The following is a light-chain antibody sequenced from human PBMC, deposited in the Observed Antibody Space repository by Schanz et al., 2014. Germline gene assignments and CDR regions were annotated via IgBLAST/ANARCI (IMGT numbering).Light chain of an antibody. CDR2: DVS. J-gene: IGLJ3*02. V-gene: IGLV2-11*01. CDR1: SSDVGGYNS. Sequence: QSALTQPRSVSGSPGQSVTISCTGTSSDVGGYNSVSWFQQHPGRAPTLMIYDVSKRPSGVPDRFTGSKSGNTASLTVSGLQAEDEADYYCCSYAGSRWVFGGGTKLTV. CDR3: CSYAGSRWV.